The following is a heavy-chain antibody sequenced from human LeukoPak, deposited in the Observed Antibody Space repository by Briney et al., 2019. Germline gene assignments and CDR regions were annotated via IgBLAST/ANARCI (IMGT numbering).Heavy chain of an antibody. J-gene: IGHJ4*02. CDR3: ARVPYGGSASLFDY. CDR2: IYSSGST. CDR1: GASISSYS. V-gene: IGHV4-59*01. D-gene: IGHD6-6*01. Sequence: SETLSLTCTVSGASISSYSWSWIRQPPGKGLEWIGYIYSSGSTNYNPSLKSRVTISVDTSKNQFSLKLSSVTAADTAYYYCARVPYGGSASLFDYWGQGTIVTVSS.